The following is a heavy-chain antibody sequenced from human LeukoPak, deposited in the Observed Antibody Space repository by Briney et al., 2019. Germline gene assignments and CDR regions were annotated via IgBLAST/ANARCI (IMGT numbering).Heavy chain of an antibody. Sequence: GESLKISCKGSGYNFTNYWIDWVRQMPGKGLELMVIIYPGDSDTRYSPSFQGQVSISDDKYISPAYLQWSSLKASATAMYYCARHSLSGRSWTELDYWGQGTLVTVSS. CDR1: GYNFTNYW. J-gene: IGHJ4*02. V-gene: IGHV5-51*01. CDR3: ARHSLSGRSWTELDY. CDR2: IYPGDSDT. D-gene: IGHD6-13*01.